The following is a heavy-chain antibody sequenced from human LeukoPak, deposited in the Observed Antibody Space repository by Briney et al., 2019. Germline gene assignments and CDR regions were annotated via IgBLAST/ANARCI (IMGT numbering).Heavy chain of an antibody. J-gene: IGHJ4*02. Sequence: PGGSLRLSCAASGFTFSSYAMSWVRQAPGKGLEWVSAISGRGGSTYYADSVKGRFTISRDNSKNTLYLQMNSLRAEDTAVYYCAKDKEDYYDSSGYYYGDFDYWGQGTLVTVSS. V-gene: IGHV3-23*01. CDR3: AKDKEDYYDSSGYYYGDFDY. CDR1: GFTFSSYA. CDR2: ISGRGGST. D-gene: IGHD3-22*01.